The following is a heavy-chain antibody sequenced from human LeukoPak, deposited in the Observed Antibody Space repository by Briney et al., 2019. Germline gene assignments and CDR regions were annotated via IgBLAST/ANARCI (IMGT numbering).Heavy chain of an antibody. V-gene: IGHV3-23*01. Sequence: GGSLRLSCAASGFIFSSFAMPWAREAPGRGLEWVSSISANDNRVYFADSVKGRFTISRDNSKNTVCLQMNSLRAEDTAVYYCAKDGLYCAYGVCYLNYWGQGTLVTVSS. CDR1: GFIFSSFA. J-gene: IGHJ4*02. CDR3: AKDGLYCAYGVCYLNY. D-gene: IGHD2-8*01. CDR2: ISANDNRV.